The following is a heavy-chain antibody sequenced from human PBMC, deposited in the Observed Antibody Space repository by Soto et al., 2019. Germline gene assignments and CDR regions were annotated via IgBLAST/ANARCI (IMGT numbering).Heavy chain of an antibody. CDR2: IYSSGST. V-gene: IGHV4-4*07. D-gene: IGHD5-12*01. CDR3: ARALAEGSGYTDH. Sequence: SETLSLTCSVSGGSISTYQWSWIRQPAGKGLEWIGRIYSSGSTNYNPSLKSRITMSIDTSKNQFSLKLRSVTAADTAMYYCARALAEGSGYTDHRGQGTLVTVSS. CDR1: GGSISTYQ. J-gene: IGHJ4*02.